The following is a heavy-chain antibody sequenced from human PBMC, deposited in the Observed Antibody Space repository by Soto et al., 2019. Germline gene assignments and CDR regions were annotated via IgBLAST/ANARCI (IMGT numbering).Heavy chain of an antibody. Sequence: QVQLQESGPGLVKPSGTLSLTCAVSGGSISSSNWWSWVRQPPGKGLEWIGEIYHSGSTNYTPSHKSRVTISVDKPKNQSSLKLSSVTGADTAVYYCARGGRSGREPYNWGQGTLVTVSS. V-gene: IGHV4-4*02. D-gene: IGHD3-3*01. CDR3: ARGGRSGREPYN. CDR2: IYHSGST. CDR1: GGSISSSNW. J-gene: IGHJ4*02.